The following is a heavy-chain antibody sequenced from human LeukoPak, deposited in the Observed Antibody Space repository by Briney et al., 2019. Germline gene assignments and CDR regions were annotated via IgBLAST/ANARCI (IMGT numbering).Heavy chain of an antibody. CDR1: GFTFSNYN. CDR3: ARSYSNHLFGMDV. Sequence: GGSLRLSCAASGFTFSNYNMNWVRQAPGKGLEWVSVIYSGGSTYYADSVKGIVAISRDNSKNTVFLQMNSVRAEDTAVYYCARSYSNHLFGMDVWGQGTTVTVSS. V-gene: IGHV3-66*01. J-gene: IGHJ6*02. CDR2: IYSGGST. D-gene: IGHD4-11*01.